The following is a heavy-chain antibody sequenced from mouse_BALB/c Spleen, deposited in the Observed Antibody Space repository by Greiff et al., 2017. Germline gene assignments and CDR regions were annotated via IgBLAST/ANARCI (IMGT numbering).Heavy chain of an antibody. V-gene: IGHV5-12-1*01. D-gene: IGHD1-1*02. CDR2: ISSGGGST. Sequence: DVMLVESGGGLVKPGGSLKLSCAASGFAFSSYDMSWVRQTPEKRLEWVAYISSGGGSTYYPDTVKGRFTISRDNAKNTLYLQMSSLKSEDTAMYYCAREGWSYAMDYWGQGTSVTVSS. CDR3: AREGWSYAMDY. CDR1: GFAFSSYD. J-gene: IGHJ4*01.